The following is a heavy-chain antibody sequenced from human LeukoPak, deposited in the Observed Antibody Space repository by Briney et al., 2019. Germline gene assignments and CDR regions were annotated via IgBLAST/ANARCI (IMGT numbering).Heavy chain of an antibody. Sequence: GRSLRLSCAASGFTFSSYAMHWVRQAPGKGLEWVAFIRNDGTNKYYAESVKGRFTISRDNSKNTLYLQMNSLRAEDTAVYYCAKGTSYNWNDGWFDPWGNGILVTVSS. D-gene: IGHD1-20*01. CDR3: AKGTSYNWNDGWFDP. CDR2: IRNDGTNK. J-gene: IGHJ5*02. V-gene: IGHV3-30*02. CDR1: GFTFSSYA.